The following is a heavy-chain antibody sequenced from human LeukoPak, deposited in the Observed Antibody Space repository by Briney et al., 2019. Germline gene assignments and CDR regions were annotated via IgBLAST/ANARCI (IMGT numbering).Heavy chain of an antibody. J-gene: IGHJ3*02. Sequence: SETLSLTCAVYGGSFSGYYWSWIRQPPGKGVEWIGEINHSGSTNYNPSLKSRVTISVDTSKNQFSLKLSSVTAADTAVYYCARYSGYDRAFDIWGQGTMVTVSS. D-gene: IGHD5-12*01. V-gene: IGHV4-34*01. CDR2: INHSGST. CDR1: GGSFSGYY. CDR3: ARYSGYDRAFDI.